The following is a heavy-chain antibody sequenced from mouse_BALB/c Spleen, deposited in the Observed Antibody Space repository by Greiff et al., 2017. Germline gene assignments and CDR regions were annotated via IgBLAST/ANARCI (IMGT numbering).Heavy chain of an antibody. CDR3: ANYYSHDGGFAY. Sequence: VQLQQSGAELMKPGASVKISCKATGYTFSSYWIEWVKQRPGHGLEWIGWIYPGNVNTKYNEKFKGKATLTADKSSSTAYMQLSSLTSEDSAVYFCANYYSHDGGFAYWGQGTLVTVSA. V-gene: IGHV1S56*01. D-gene: IGHD2-14*01. CDR1: GYTFSSYW. J-gene: IGHJ3*01. CDR2: IYPGNVNT.